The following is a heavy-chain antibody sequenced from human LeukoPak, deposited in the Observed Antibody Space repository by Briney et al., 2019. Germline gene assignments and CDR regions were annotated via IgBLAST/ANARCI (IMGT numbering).Heavy chain of an antibody. CDR1: GGSFSGYY. CDR2: IYYSGST. V-gene: IGHV4-30-4*08. CDR3: ARVLVRGWFDP. Sequence: SETLSLTCAVYGGSFSGYYWSWIRQPPGKGLERIGYIYYSGSTYYNPSLKSRVTISVDTSKNQFSLKLSSVTAADTAVYYCARVLVRGWFDPWGQGTLVTVSS. D-gene: IGHD3-10*01. J-gene: IGHJ5*02.